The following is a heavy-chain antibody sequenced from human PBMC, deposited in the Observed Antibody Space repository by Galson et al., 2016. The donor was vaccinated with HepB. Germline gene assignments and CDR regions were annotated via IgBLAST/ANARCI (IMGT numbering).Heavy chain of an antibody. CDR3: AREGGWGSGTFDI. V-gene: IGHV3-48*01. Sequence: SLRLSCAASGFTFSSYSMTWVRQAPGKGLEWVSYISSRSSTISYADSVKGRFTISRDNAKNSLYLQMNSLRAEDTAVYYCAREGGWGSGTFDIWGRGTMVTVSS. CDR1: GFTFSSYS. J-gene: IGHJ3*02. D-gene: IGHD7-27*01. CDR2: ISSRSSTI.